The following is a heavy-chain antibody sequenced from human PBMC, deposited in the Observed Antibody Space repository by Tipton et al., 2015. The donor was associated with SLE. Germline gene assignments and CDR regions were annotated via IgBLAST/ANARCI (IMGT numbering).Heavy chain of an antibody. J-gene: IGHJ3*02. D-gene: IGHD3-22*01. V-gene: IGHV4-34*01. CDR1: GESFNNYF. Sequence: TLSLTCTVYGESFNNYFWTWIRQPPGRGLEWIGEIDHRESTNSNPSLKSRLTISVDTSKNQFSLRLTSVTAADTAVYYCARRHFDTSGYYRGAFDIWGQGTMVTVSS. CDR3: ARRHFDTSGYYRGAFDI. CDR2: IDHREST.